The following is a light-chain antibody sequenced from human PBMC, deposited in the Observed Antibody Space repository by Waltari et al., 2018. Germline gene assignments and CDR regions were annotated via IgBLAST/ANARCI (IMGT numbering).Light chain of an antibody. J-gene: IGKJ2*01. V-gene: IGKV3-20*01. CDR3: QHYGTSYT. Sequence: EIVLTQSPGTLSLSPGEGVTLSCRASQSVRGTYLAWYQQKPGQAPRLLIYGASNRATGTPHRFSGSGSGTFFTPTITGLEPEDFAVYYCQHYGTSYTFGQGTKLEI. CDR1: QSVRGTY. CDR2: GAS.